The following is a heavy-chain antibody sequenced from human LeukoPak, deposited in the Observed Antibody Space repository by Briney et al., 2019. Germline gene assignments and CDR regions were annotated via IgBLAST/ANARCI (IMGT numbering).Heavy chain of an antibody. V-gene: IGHV4-34*01. CDR3: ARDPSNCGGDCYSISPFDY. Sequence: SETLSLTCAVYGGSFSGYYWNWIRQSPGKGLEWIGEINHSGSTNYNPSLKSRVTISIDTSKNQFSLKLSSVTAADTAVYYCARDPSNCGGDCYSISPFDYWGQGTLVTASS. D-gene: IGHD2-21*02. CDR1: GGSFSGYY. CDR2: INHSGST. J-gene: IGHJ4*02.